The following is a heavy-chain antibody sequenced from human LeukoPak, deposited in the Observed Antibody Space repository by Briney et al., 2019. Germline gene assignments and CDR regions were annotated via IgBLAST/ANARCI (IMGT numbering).Heavy chain of an antibody. Sequence: SETLSLTCTVSGGSISSSSYYWGWIRQPPGKGLEWIGEINHSGSTNYNPSLKSRVTISVDTSKNQFSLKLSSVTAADTAVYYCARAMPDCSSTSCYSVWGQGTLVTVSS. CDR2: INHSGST. CDR3: ARAMPDCSSTSCYSV. D-gene: IGHD2-2*01. J-gene: IGHJ4*02. CDR1: GGSISSSSYY. V-gene: IGHV4-39*07.